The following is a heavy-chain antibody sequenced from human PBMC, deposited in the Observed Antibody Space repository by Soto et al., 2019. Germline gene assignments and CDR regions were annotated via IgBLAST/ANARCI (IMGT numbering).Heavy chain of an antibody. J-gene: IGHJ5*02. V-gene: IGHV3-30-3*01. CDR2: ISYDGSNK. Sequence: VGSLRLSCAASGFTFSSYAMHWVRQAPGKGLEWVAVISYDGSNKYYADSVKGRFTISRDNSKNTLYLQMNSLRAEDTAVYYCARDSIAARGVGWFDPWGQGTLVTVSS. CDR3: ARDSIAARGVGWFDP. CDR1: GFTFSSYA. D-gene: IGHD6-6*01.